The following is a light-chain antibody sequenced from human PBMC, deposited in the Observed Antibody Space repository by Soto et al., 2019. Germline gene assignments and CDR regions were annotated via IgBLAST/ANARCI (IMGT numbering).Light chain of an antibody. Sequence: DIEMTQSPATLSVSPGDRVTLSCRASPSAGTFLAWYQQKPGQAPRLLMYDVSTRATGVPARFSGSGSGTEFTLTISRLQSDDFAVYYCQQYNHWPPLTFGGGTKVE. V-gene: IGKV3-15*01. CDR2: DVS. CDR3: QQYNHWPPLT. CDR1: PSAGTF. J-gene: IGKJ4*01.